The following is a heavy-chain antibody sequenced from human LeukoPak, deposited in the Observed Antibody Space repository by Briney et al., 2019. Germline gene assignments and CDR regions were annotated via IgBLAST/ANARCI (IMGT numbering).Heavy chain of an antibody. CDR1: GFTFSSYG. Sequence: GRSLRLSCAASGFTFSSYGMHWVRQAPGKGLEWVAVIWYDGSNKYYADSVKGRFTISRDNSKNTVSLQMNSLRAEDTAVFYCAKTLRTSSMIGTSWGQGTLVTVSS. V-gene: IGHV3-33*06. CDR3: AKTLRTSSMIGTS. D-gene: IGHD3-10*02. CDR2: IWYDGSNK. J-gene: IGHJ5*02.